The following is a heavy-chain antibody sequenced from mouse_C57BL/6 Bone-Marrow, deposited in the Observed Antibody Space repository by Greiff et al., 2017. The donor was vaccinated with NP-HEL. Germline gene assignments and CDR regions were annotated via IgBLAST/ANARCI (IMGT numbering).Heavy chain of an antibody. CDR2: INPSTGGT. D-gene: IGHD1-1*01. V-gene: IGHV1-42*01. CDR1: GYSFTGYY. CDR3: AIITGRGGYAMDY. Sequence: EVQLQQSGPELVKPGASVKISCKASGYSFTGYYMNWVKQSPEKSLEWIGEINPSTGGTTYNQKFKAKATLTVDKSSSTAYMQLKSLTSEDSAVYYCAIITGRGGYAMDYWGQGTSVTVSS. J-gene: IGHJ4*01.